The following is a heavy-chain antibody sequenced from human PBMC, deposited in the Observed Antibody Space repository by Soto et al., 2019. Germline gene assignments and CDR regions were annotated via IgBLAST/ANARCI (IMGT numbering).Heavy chain of an antibody. CDR2: ISAYNGNT. CDR3: ARDRPYSSSFASFDY. Sequence: AASVKVSCKASGYTFTSYGISWVRQAPGQGLEWMGWISAYNGNTNYAQKLQGRVTMTTDTSTSTAYMELRSLRSDDTAVYYCARDRPYSSSFASFDYWGQGTLVTVSS. J-gene: IGHJ4*02. V-gene: IGHV1-18*01. CDR1: GYTFTSYG. D-gene: IGHD6-6*01.